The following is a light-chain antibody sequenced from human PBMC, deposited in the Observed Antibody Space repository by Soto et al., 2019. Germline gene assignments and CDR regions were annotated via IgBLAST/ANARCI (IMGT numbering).Light chain of an antibody. J-gene: IGLJ1*01. V-gene: IGLV1-40*01. CDR1: SSNIGAGYD. Sequence: QSVLTQPPSVSGAPGQRVTISCTGSSSNIGAGYDVHWYQQLPGTAPKLLIYGNSQRPSGVPDRFSGSKSGTSASLAISGLRSEDEANYYCSAWDDSQSGYVFGTGTKVTVL. CDR2: GNS. CDR3: SAWDDSQSGYV.